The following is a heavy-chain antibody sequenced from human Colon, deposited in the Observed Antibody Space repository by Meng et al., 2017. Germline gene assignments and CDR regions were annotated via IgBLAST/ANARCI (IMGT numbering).Heavy chain of an antibody. Sequence: QVQLQESGPGLVKPSQTLSLTCTVSGGSISNGFFFWSWIRQHPLKGLEWIGSVSHTGSTSYNPSIQSLVTISRDTPKNQFSLNLTSVTAADMAVYFCARGSGTLRHFDYWGQGTLVTVSS. CDR2: VSHTGST. D-gene: IGHD1-26*01. CDR3: ARGSGTLRHFDY. CDR1: GGSISNGFFF. J-gene: IGHJ4*02. V-gene: IGHV4-31*01.